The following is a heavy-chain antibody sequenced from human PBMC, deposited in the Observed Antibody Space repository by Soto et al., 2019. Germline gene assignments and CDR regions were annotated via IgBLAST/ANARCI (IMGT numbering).Heavy chain of an antibody. CDR1: GGTFSSYT. D-gene: IGHD2-15*01. CDR2: IIPILGIA. J-gene: IGHJ4*02. Sequence: QVQLVQSGAEVKKPGSSVKVSCKASGGTFSSYTISWVRQAPGQGLEWMGRIIPILGIANYAQKFQGRVTITADKSTSTAYMELSSLRSEDTAVYYCARDKKPVGCSGVSCYSILGYWGQGTLVTVSS. V-gene: IGHV1-69*08. CDR3: ARDKKPVGCSGVSCYSILGY.